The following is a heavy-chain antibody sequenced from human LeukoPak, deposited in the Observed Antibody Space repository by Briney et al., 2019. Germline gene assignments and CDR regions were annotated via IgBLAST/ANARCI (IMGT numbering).Heavy chain of an antibody. V-gene: IGHV4-59*12. J-gene: IGHJ3*02. CDR2: IYYSGST. CDR1: GGSISSYY. Sequence: PSETLSLTCTVSGGSISSYYWSWIRQPPGKGLEWIGYIYYSGSTNYNPSLKSRVTISVDTSKNQFSLQLNSVTPEDTAVYYCARDLDYDILTGYGDAFDIWGQGTMVTVSS. D-gene: IGHD3-9*01. CDR3: ARDLDYDILTGYGDAFDI.